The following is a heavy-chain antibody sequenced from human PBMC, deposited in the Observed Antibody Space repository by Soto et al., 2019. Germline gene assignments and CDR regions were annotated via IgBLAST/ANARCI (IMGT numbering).Heavy chain of an antibody. CDR3: ARDLDYGGNSDWFAS. D-gene: IGHD4-17*01. V-gene: IGHV5-51*01. CDR1: GYSFTTYW. J-gene: IGHJ5*01. CDR2: VYPGDSRT. Sequence: GESLKISCKGFGYSFTTYWIAWVRQMPGKGLEWMGIVYPGDSRTRYSPSFQGQVTISADKSISTAYLQWSSLKASDTAVYYCARDLDYGGNSDWFASWGQGSLVTVSS.